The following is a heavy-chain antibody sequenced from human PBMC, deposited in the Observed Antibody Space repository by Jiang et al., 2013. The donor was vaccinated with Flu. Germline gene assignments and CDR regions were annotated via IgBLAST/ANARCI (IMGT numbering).Heavy chain of an antibody. Sequence: GAEVKKPGESLKISCKGSGYSFTSYWIGWVRQMPGKGLEWMGIIYPGDSDTRYSPSFQGQVTISADKSISTAYLQWSSLKASDTAMYYCARFSYYGSGNQIGPHYYGMDVWGQGTTVTVSS. V-gene: IGHV5-51*01. CDR2: IYPGDSDT. J-gene: IGHJ6*02. CDR1: GYSFTSYW. CDR3: ARFSYYGSGNQIGPHYYGMDV. D-gene: IGHD3-10*01.